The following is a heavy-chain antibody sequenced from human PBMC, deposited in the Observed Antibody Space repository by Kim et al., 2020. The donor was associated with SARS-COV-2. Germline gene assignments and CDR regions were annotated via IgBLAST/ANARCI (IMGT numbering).Heavy chain of an antibody. D-gene: IGHD6-6*01. Sequence: ADAGKGRITLSRDNAKNTLYLQMNSLRAEDTAVYYCARGAGVWGREYTDFWGQGTLVTVSS. V-gene: IGHV3-74*01. CDR3: ARGAGVWGREYTDF. J-gene: IGHJ4*02.